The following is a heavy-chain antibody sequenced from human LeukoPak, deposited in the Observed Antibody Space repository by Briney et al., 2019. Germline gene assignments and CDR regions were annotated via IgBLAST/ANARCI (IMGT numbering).Heavy chain of an antibody. V-gene: IGHV3-33*01. CDR1: GFTFSSYG. Sequence: PGRSLRLSCAASGFTFSSYGMHRVRQAPGKELEWVAVIWYDGSNKYYADSVKGRFTISRDNSKNTLYLQMNSLRAEDTAVYYCARETASSVTYGMDVWGQGTTVTVSS. CDR3: ARETASSVTYGMDV. J-gene: IGHJ6*02. CDR2: IWYDGSNK. D-gene: IGHD6-19*01.